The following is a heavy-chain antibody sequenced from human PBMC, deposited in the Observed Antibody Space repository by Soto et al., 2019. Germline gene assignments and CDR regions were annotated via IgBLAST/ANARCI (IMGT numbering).Heavy chain of an antibody. V-gene: IGHV4-61*01. CDR2: IFFTGIT. CDR3: ARDGHGMDV. J-gene: IGHJ6*02. CDR1: GGSVTTGSYN. Sequence: QVQLQESGPGLVRPSETLSLTCTVSGGSVTTGSYNWSWIRRPPGKGLEWIGNIFFTGITHYNPSLNNRVTMSVDTSKNQFSLTVTSVTAADTAVYYCARDGHGMDVXXQGTTVTVSS.